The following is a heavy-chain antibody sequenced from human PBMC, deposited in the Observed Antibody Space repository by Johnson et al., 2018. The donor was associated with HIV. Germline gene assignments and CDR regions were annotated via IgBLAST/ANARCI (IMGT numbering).Heavy chain of an antibody. Sequence: EVQLVESGGGLVQPGGSLRLSCAASGFTFSSYAMSWVRQAPGKGLEWVSAISGSGGSTYYADSVKGRFTISSDNSKNTLYLQMNSLRAEDTAVYYCAKEVVSGWYPAGAVDIWGQGTMVTGSS. CDR2: ISGSGGST. CDR1: GFTFSSYA. V-gene: IGHV3-23*04. CDR3: AKEVVSGWYPAGAVDI. J-gene: IGHJ3*02. D-gene: IGHD6-19*01.